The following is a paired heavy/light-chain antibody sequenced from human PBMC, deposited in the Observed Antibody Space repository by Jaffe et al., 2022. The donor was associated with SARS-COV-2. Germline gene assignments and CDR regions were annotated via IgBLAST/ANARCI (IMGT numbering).Light chain of an antibody. Sequence: DIVMTQSPDSLAVSLGERATINCKSSQSVLYRTNNKNYLAWYQQKPGQPPKLLIYWASTRESGVPDRFSGSGSGTDFTLTISSLQAEDVAVYYCQHYYSTPLTFGGGTKVEIK. J-gene: IGKJ4*01. V-gene: IGKV4-1*01. CDR1: QSVLYRTNNKNY. CDR3: QHYYSTPLT. CDR2: WAS.
Heavy chain of an antibody. D-gene: IGHD1-7*01. CDR3: AKDVSGTSNWYFDL. Sequence: EVHLAESGGGLAQPGGSLRLSCAASGFTFSSYAMSWVRQAPGKGLEWVSAISGSDDSTYYADSVRGRFTISRDNSKNTLYLQMDSLRAEDTAVYSCAKDVSGTSNWYFDLWGRGTLVTVSS. J-gene: IGHJ2*01. V-gene: IGHV3-23*04. CDR1: GFTFSSYA. CDR2: ISGSDDST.